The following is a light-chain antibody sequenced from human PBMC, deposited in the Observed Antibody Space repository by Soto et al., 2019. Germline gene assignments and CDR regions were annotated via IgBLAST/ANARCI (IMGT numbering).Light chain of an antibody. CDR1: QSVRSTF. CDR2: GAS. V-gene: IGKV3-20*01. J-gene: IGKJ2*01. Sequence: VLPQSPDTLSLSPGDRVTLSCRASQSVRSTFLAWYQQKPGQAPRLLIYGASNRATGIPDRFSGSASGTAFTLTISRLEPDDSAVYYCQQYHDSPMNTFGQGTKLEIK. CDR3: QQYHDSPMNT.